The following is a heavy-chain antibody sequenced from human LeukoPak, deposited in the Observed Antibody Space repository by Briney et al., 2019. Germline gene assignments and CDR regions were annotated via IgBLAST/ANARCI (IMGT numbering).Heavy chain of an antibody. CDR2: ISSSGSTI. D-gene: IGHD3-22*01. CDR3: VRDWNHYDTSGYYGFDY. Sequence: GGSLRLSCAASGFTFSDYYMSWIRQAPGKGLEWVSYISSSGSTIYYADSVKGRFTISRDNAKNSLYLQMDSLRAEDTAVYYCVRDWNHYDTSGYYGFDYWGQGTLVTVSS. V-gene: IGHV3-11*01. J-gene: IGHJ4*02. CDR1: GFTFSDYY.